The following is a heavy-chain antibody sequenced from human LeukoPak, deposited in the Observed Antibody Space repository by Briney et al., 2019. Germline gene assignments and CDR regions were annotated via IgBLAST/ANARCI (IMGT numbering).Heavy chain of an antibody. CDR1: GFTFSNYE. J-gene: IGHJ6*01. CDR3: ARTYIRGMDV. D-gene: IGHD2-2*02. CDR2: IGGSDTTK. Sequence: GGSLRLSCAASGFTFSNYEMNWVRQAPGKGPEWVSYIGGSDTTKYYADSVKGRFTISRDTAKNLLWLQMNSLRAEDTAVYYCARTYIRGMDVWGQGTTVTVSS. V-gene: IGHV3-48*03.